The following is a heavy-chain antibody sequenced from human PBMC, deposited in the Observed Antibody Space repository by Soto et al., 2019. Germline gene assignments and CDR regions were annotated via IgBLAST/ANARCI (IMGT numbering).Heavy chain of an antibody. J-gene: IGHJ3*02. Sequence: EVQVVESGGGLVQPGGSLRLSCAASGFTFSNYWMTWVRQAPGKGLEWVANIKQDGSENFYVVSVKGRFTISRDNAKNSLYLQMNSLRAEDTAVYYCARDSGPRGYDAFDIWGQGTMVTVSS. D-gene: IGHD2-8*02. CDR3: ARDSGPRGYDAFDI. CDR2: IKQDGSEN. CDR1: GFTFSNYW. V-gene: IGHV3-7*04.